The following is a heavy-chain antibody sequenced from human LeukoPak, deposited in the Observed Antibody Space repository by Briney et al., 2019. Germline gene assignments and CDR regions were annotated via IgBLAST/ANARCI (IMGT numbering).Heavy chain of an antibody. CDR1: GFTLRNYW. CDR2: ISGDGNVT. D-gene: IGHD6-6*01. V-gene: IGHV3-74*01. Sequence: PGGSLRLSCTASGFTLRNYWMHWVRQVPGKRLVWVSRISGDGNVTNYADSVQGRFTISRDNAKNILYLQINSLRSEDTAVYYCARYSSSSGGAAYYLDYWGHGTLVTVSS. J-gene: IGHJ4*01. CDR3: ARYSSSSGGAAYYLDY.